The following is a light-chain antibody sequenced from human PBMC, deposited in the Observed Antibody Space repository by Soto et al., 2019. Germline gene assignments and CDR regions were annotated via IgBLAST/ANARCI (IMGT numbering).Light chain of an antibody. CDR1: SSDVGGYNY. V-gene: IGLV2-8*01. CDR3: SSYAASNNLGV. J-gene: IGLJ2*01. CDR2: EVS. Sequence: QSALTQPRSASGSPGQPVTISGIGTSSDVGGYNYVSWYQQHPGKAPKLMIYEVSKRPSGVPDRFSGSKSGNTASLTVSGLQAEDQADYYCSSYAASNNLGVFGGGTKLTVL.